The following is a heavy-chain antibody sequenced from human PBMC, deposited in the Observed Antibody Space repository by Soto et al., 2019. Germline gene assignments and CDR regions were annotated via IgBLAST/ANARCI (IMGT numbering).Heavy chain of an antibody. CDR1: GASINSGGYY. CDR3: ARGEVRTTFRH. D-gene: IGHD3-10*01. CDR2: IYDTGTT. V-gene: IGHV4-31*03. Sequence: QVQLQESGPGLVKPSQTLSLTCTVSGASINSGGYYWTWIRQHPGKGLEWIGYIYDTGTTYYSPSLKRRLTISGDTSKNQLSLKLSSVTAADTAVYFCARGEVRTTFRHWGQGTLVTVSS. J-gene: IGHJ4*02.